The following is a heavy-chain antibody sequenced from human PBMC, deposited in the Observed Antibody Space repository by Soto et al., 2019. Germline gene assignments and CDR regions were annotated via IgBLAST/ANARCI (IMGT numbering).Heavy chain of an antibody. CDR2: IYYSGST. V-gene: IGHV4-59*01. J-gene: IGHJ6*02. D-gene: IGHD5-12*01. Sequence: SETLSLTCTVSGGSISSYYWSWIRQPPGKGLEWIGYIYYSGSTNYNPSLKSRVTISVDTSKNQFSLKLSSVTAADTAVYYCARTVSGYDYGYYYGMDVWGQGTTVTSP. CDR3: ARTVSGYDYGYYYGMDV. CDR1: GGSISSYY.